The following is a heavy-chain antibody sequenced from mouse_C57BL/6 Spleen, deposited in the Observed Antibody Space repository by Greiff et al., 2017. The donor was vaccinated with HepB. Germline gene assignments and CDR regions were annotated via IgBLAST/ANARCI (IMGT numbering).Heavy chain of an antibody. CDR1: GFSLTSYG. V-gene: IGHV2-2*01. CDR3: AREAGDKIYYDYDEPAWFAY. CDR2: IWSGGST. Sequence: QVQLKESGPGLVQPSQSLSITCTVSGFSLTSYGVHWVRQSPGKGLEWLGVIWSGGSTDYNAAFISRLSISKDNSKSQVFFKMNSLQADDTAIYYCAREAGDKIYYDYDEPAWFAYWGQGTLVTVSA. J-gene: IGHJ3*01. D-gene: IGHD2-4*01.